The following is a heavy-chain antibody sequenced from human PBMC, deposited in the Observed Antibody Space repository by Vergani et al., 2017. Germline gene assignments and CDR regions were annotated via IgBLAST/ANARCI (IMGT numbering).Heavy chain of an antibody. CDR1: GGSFSGYY. CDR2: INHSGST. CDR3: ARLSGSSSDDY. Sequence: QVQLQQWGAGLLKPSETLSLTCAVYGGSFSGYYWSWIRQPPGKGLEWIGEINHSGSTNYSPSFQGHVTISADKSISTAYLQWSSLKASDTAMYYCARLSGSSSDDYWGQGTLVTVSS. J-gene: IGHJ4*02. V-gene: IGHV4-34*01. D-gene: IGHD1-26*01.